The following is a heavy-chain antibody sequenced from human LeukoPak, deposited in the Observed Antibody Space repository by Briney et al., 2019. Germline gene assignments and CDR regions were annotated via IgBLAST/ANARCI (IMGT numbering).Heavy chain of an antibody. CDR1: GFTFSDYY. V-gene: IGHV3-11*04. D-gene: IGHD3-22*01. J-gene: IGHJ4*02. Sequence: GGSLRLSCAASGFTFSDYYMNWVRQAPGKGLEWISCITSSGTTIYYADSMKGRFTSSRDNANNIVYLQMSGLRAEDTAIYYCARGGDSSDYSYDYWGQGTLVTVSS. CDR3: ARGGDSSDYSYDY. CDR2: ITSSGTTI.